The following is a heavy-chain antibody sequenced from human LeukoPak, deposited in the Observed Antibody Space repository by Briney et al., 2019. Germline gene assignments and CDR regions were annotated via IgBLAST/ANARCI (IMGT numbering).Heavy chain of an antibody. CDR3: ARVESSGWLAY. D-gene: IGHD6-19*01. CDR2: IIPNLGIA. Sequence: SVKVSCKASGGTFSSYAISWVRQAPGQGLEWMGRIIPNLGIANYAQKFQGRVTITADKSTSTAYMELSSLRSEDTAVYYCARVESSGWLAYWGQGTLVTVSS. CDR1: GGTFSSYA. V-gene: IGHV1-69*04. J-gene: IGHJ4*02.